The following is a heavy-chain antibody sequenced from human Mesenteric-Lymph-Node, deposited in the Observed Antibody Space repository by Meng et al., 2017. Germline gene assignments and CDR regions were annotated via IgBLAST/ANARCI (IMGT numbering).Heavy chain of an antibody. CDR1: GGTFNSYT. J-gene: IGHJ6*02. V-gene: IGHV1-69*02. Sequence: SVKVSCKASGGTFNSYTISWVRQAPGQGLEWMGRIIPILGIANYAQKFQGRVTITADKSTSTAYMELSSLRSEDTAVYYCARGELPPDYYYGMDVWGQGTTVTVSS. CDR2: IIPILGIA. CDR3: ARGELPPDYYYGMDV. D-gene: IGHD3-10*01.